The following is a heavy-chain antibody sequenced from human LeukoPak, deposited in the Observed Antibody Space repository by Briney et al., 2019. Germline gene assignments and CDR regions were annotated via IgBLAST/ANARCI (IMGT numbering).Heavy chain of an antibody. CDR3: ARGAVYDFWSGYYYYYMDV. CDR2: ISAYNGNT. V-gene: IGHV1-18*01. Sequence: ASVKVSCKASGYTFTSYGISWVRQAPGQGLEWMGWISAYNGNTNYAQKLQGRVTMTTDTSTSTAYMELRSLRSDDTAVYYCARGAVYDFWSGYYYYYMDVWGKGTTVTISS. D-gene: IGHD3-3*01. J-gene: IGHJ6*03. CDR1: GYTFTSYG.